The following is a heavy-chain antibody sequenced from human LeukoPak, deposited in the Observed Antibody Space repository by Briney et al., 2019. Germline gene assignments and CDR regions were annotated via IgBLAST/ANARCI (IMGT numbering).Heavy chain of an antibody. CDR2: INPSGDGT. Sequence: ASVNVSCKASGHTFTTYYVHLVRQAPGQGLEWMGVINPSGDGTNYPQRFQGRVTLTRDTSTSTVYMELSSLRSEDTAIYYCAKETPNTGWFDPWGQGTLVTVSS. V-gene: IGHV1-46*01. J-gene: IGHJ5*02. CDR1: GHTFTTYY. CDR3: AKETPNTGWFDP. D-gene: IGHD1-14*01.